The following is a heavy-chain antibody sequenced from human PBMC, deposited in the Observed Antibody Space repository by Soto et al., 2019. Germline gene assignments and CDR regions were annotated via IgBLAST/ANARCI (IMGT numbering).Heavy chain of an antibody. D-gene: IGHD3-3*01. CDR2: IKYDGSET. Sequence: SLILSCAASGYTLSNYWMSWVRQAPGKGLEWVANIKYDGSETYYVDSVKGRFTISRDNAENSLYLQMNSLRAEDTAVYYCARRTYDLWIGHYGMDVWGLGTTVTVS. CDR1: GYTLSNYW. J-gene: IGHJ6*02. V-gene: IGHV3-7*03. CDR3: ARRTYDLWIGHYGMDV.